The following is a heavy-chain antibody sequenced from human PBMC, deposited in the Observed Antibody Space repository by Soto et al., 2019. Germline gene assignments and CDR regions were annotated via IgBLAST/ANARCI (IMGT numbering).Heavy chain of an antibody. D-gene: IGHD3-3*01. CDR2: IYFSGST. Sequence: QVQLQESGPGLVKPSQTLSLTCTVSGGSITSGDDYWSWIRQPPGKGLEWIGYIYFSGSTYYNPSLKTRVTIAVVTSNTHFSLKLNSVTAADTAVYYCANAHIAICGVVIIKDYGLDVWGQGTTVTVSS. CDR3: ANAHIAICGVVIIKDYGLDV. CDR1: GGSITSGDDY. J-gene: IGHJ6*02. V-gene: IGHV4-30-4*01.